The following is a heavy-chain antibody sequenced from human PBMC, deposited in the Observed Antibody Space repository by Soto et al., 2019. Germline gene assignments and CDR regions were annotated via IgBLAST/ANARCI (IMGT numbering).Heavy chain of an antibody. Sequence: EVQLLESGGSLVQPGGSLSLSCAASGFTFSTYAMSWVRQAPGKGLEWVSTISGSADSTFYADSVKGRFTISRDNSKNTLYLQMNSLRVEDTAVYYCAEVGDGSCSRTSCLFHFDYWGQGTLATVSS. CDR3: AEVGDGSCSRTSCLFHFDY. D-gene: IGHD2-2*01. J-gene: IGHJ4*02. CDR1: GFTFSTYA. V-gene: IGHV3-23*01. CDR2: ISGSADST.